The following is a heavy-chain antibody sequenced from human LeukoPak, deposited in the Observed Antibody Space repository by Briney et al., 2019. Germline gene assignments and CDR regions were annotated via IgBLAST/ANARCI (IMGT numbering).Heavy chain of an antibody. CDR2: IIPICGKP. D-gene: IGHD6-13*01. J-gene: IGHJ2*01. Sequence: ASVKVSCKASGGTFSSYAISWVRQAPGQGLEWMGGIIPICGKPNYAQNFQGRVTITADESTSTAYMELSSLRSEDTAVYYCAGVYSSSWYSSWYFDLWGCGTRVTVSA. CDR1: GGTFSSYA. V-gene: IGHV1-69*01. CDR3: AGVYSSSWYSSWYFDL.